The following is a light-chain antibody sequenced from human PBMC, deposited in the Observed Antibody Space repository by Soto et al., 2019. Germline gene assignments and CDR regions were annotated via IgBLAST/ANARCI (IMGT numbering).Light chain of an antibody. CDR3: T. J-gene: IGKJ1*01. Sequence: EIVLTQSPGTLSLSPGERATLSCRASQSVSNNYLAWYQQKPGQAPRLLIYGASTRATDIPFRFSGSGSGTEFTLTISSLLSQQRSDWPWTFGQGTKVDIK. CDR1: QSVSNNY. CDR2: GAS. V-gene: IGKV3-20*01.